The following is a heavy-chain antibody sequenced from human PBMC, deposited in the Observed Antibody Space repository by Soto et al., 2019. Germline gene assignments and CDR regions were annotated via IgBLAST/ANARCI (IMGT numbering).Heavy chain of an antibody. CDR3: ARRAETNGWNGFGADKYYFDF. V-gene: IGHV1-8*01. CDR2: MNPNTGNS. D-gene: IGHD1-1*01. Sequence: ASVKVYCKAFGYTFTSYYIYWVRQATGQGLECMGWMNPNTGNSAYAQKFQGRVTVTSDTSINTVHMELSSLRSEDTAVYYCARRAETNGWNGFGADKYYFDFWGQGTLVTFSS. CDR1: GYTFTSYY. J-gene: IGHJ4*02.